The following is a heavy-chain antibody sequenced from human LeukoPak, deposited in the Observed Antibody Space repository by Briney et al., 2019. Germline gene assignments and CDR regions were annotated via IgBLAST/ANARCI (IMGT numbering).Heavy chain of an antibody. CDR1: GYTFTNYY. J-gene: IGHJ5*02. Sequence: ASVKVSCKASGYTFTNYYIHWVRQAPGQGLECMGIINPSGGSTSYAQKFQGRVTMTRDTSTSTVYMELSSLRSEDTAVYYCARDCGGDCSWFDPWGQGTLVTVSS. D-gene: IGHD2-21*02. CDR3: ARDCGGDCSWFDP. CDR2: INPSGGST. V-gene: IGHV1-46*01.